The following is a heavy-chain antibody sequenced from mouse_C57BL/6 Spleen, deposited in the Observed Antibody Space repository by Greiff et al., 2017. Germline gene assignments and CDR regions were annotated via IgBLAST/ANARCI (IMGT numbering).Heavy chain of an antibody. J-gene: IGHJ3*01. Sequence: QVQLQQPGAELVKPGASVKLSCKASGYTFTSYWMHWVKQRPGQGLEWIGMIHPNSGSTNYNEKFKSKATLTVDKSSSTAYMQLSSLTSEDSAVYCCASYGYDGDWFAYWGQGTLVTVSA. CDR2: IHPNSGST. D-gene: IGHD2-2*01. V-gene: IGHV1-64*01. CDR3: ASYGYDGDWFAY. CDR1: GYTFTSYW.